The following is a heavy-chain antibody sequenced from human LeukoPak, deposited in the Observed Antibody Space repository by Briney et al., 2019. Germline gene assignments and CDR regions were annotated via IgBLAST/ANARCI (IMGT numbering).Heavy chain of an antibody. CDR1: GFTFSSYG. CDR3: ARGGGSYTIGY. D-gene: IGHD1-26*01. J-gene: IGHJ4*02. Sequence: GGSLRLSCAASGFTFSSYGMHWVRQAPGKGLEWVAVIWYDGSNKYYADSVKGRFTISRDNSKNTLYLQMNSLRAEDTAVYYCARGGGSYTIGYWGQGTLVTVSS. CDR2: IWYDGSNK. V-gene: IGHV3-33*01.